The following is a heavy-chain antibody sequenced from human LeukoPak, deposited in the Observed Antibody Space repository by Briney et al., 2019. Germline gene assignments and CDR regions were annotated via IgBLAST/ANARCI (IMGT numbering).Heavy chain of an antibody. D-gene: IGHD6-13*01. J-gene: IGHJ4*02. CDR1: GFTFSSYG. CDR2: IWYDGSNK. V-gene: IGHV3-33*06. Sequence: PGGSLRLSCAASGFTFSSYGMHWVRQAPGKGLEWVAVIWYDGSNKYYADSVKGRFTISRDNSKNTLYLQMNSLRAEDTAVYYCAKDSAAAAVTRRYFDYWGQGTLVTVSS. CDR3: AKDSAAAAVTRRYFDY.